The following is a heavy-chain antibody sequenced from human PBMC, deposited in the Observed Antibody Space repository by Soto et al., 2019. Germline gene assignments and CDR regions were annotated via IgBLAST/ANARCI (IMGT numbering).Heavy chain of an antibody. CDR2: IKSKTDGGTT. D-gene: IGHD3-9*01. J-gene: IGHJ6*02. CDR1: GFTFSNAW. CDR3: TTNSYYDILTGYYLYYYYGVDV. V-gene: IGHV3-15*01. Sequence: GGSLRLSCAASGFTFSNAWMSWVRQAPGKGLEWVGRIKSKTDGGTTDYAAPVKGRFTISRDDSKNTLYLQMNSLKTEDTAVYYCTTNSYYDILTGYYLYYYYGVDVWGQGTTVTVSS.